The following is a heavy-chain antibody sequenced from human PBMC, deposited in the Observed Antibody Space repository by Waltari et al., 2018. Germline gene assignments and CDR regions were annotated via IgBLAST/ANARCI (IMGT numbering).Heavy chain of an antibody. CDR3: AKLPGKYQLLFYFDY. Sequence: EGQLLESGGGLVQPGGCLGFSCPPAGFSLSRHHMIWVRRAPGKGLEWVSGISGTGGSTNYAASVKGRFTISRDNSKNALYLKMNSLRAEDTAVYYCAKLPGKYQLLFYFDYWGQGTLVTVSS. J-gene: IGHJ4*02. V-gene: IGHV3-23*01. D-gene: IGHD2-2*01. CDR1: GFSLSRHH. CDR2: ISGTGGST.